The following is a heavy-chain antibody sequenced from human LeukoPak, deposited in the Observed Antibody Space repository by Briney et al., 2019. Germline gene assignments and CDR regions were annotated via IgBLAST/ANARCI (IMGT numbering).Heavy chain of an antibody. CDR3: ATKQWLAPPPDS. Sequence: GGSLRLSCAASGFTFSKYWMLWVRQAPGKGLKSVSRINTDGTVTTYADSVKGRFTVSRANADNTLFLQMNSVREEDTAVYYCATKQWLAPPPDSWGQGTPVTVSS. D-gene: IGHD6-19*01. V-gene: IGHV3-74*03. CDR2: INTDGTVT. J-gene: IGHJ4*02. CDR1: GFTFSKYW.